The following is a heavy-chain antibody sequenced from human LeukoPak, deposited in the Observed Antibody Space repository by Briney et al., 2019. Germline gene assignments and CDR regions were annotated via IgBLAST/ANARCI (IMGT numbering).Heavy chain of an antibody. CDR3: ARRKECSGLIFYY. J-gene: IGHJ4*02. CDR1: GGTFSSYA. V-gene: IGHV1-69*05. CDR2: ITPIFGRA. Sequence: GGSVKVSCAASGGTFSSYAVSWVRQAPGQGLEWMGRITPIFGRANYAENFQGRVTITTDDSTNTPYMELSSLRSEDTAVYYCARRKECSGLIFYYWGQGALVTVSS. D-gene: IGHD6-19*01.